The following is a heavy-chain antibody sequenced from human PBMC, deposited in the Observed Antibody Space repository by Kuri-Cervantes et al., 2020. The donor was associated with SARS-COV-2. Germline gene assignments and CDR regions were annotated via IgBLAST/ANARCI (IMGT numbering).Heavy chain of an antibody. CDR1: GYTFTSYY. CDR3: ARGGRRAGGSYYYYYMDV. Sequence: SVKVSCKASGYTFTSYYMHWVRQAPGQGLEWIGGIIPIFGTANYAQKFQGRVTITADESTSTAYMELSSLRSEDTAVYYCARGGRRAGGSYYYYYMDVWGKGTTVTVSS. D-gene: IGHD4-23*01. J-gene: IGHJ6*03. CDR2: IIPIFGTA. V-gene: IGHV1-69*13.